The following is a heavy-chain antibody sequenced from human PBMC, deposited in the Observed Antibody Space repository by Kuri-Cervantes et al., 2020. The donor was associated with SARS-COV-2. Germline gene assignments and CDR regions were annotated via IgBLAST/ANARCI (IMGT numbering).Heavy chain of an antibody. D-gene: IGHD6-6*01. CDR3: ARFQSSRGKPYYYYGMDV. V-gene: IGHV1-18*01. Sequence: ASVKVSCKASGYTFSSYGVSWVRQAPGQGLEWMGWISGYNGKTEYTQKFQGRVTMTTDISTSTAYMELRSLRSDDTAVYYCARFQSSRGKPYYYYGMDVWGQGTTVTVSS. CDR1: GYTFSSYG. J-gene: IGHJ6*02. CDR2: ISGYNGKT.